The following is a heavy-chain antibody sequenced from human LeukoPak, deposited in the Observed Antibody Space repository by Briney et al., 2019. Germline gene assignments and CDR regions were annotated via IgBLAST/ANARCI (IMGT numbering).Heavy chain of an antibody. V-gene: IGHV1-46*01. Sequence: ASVKVPCKASGYIFTTYYMHWVRQAPGQGLEWMGVINPSDGSTNYAQRFQGRVTFTSDTSATVVYMDLSSLRSEDTAEYYCARDQGVAGFMDVWGQGTTVTVSS. D-gene: IGHD6-19*01. J-gene: IGHJ6*02. CDR1: GYIFTTYY. CDR3: ARDQGVAGFMDV. CDR2: INPSDGST.